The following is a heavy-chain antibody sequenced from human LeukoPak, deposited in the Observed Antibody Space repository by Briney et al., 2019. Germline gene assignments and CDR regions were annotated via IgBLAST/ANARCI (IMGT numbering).Heavy chain of an antibody. CDR1: GGSISSGGYY. J-gene: IGHJ4*02. V-gene: IGHV4-31*03. Sequence: SQTLSLTCTVSGGSISSGGYYWSWIRQHPGKGLEWIGEINHSGSANYNPSLMSRVTISLDTSKNHFSLNLSSVTAADTAVYYCARGQGTVTTHWGQGTLVTVSS. D-gene: IGHD4-11*01. CDR3: ARGQGTVTTH. CDR2: INHSGSA.